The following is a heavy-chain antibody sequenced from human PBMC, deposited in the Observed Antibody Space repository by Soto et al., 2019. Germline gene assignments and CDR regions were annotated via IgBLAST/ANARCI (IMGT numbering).Heavy chain of an antibody. Sequence: GGSMRLSCAASGFTFTSYWMDWVRQVPGKGHERVANINPDGSQTYYVESLRGRFTLARDNAKNSLYLQINSLRAEDAAVYYCARDLKTNQLLVNWFDSLGQVTLVAVSS. J-gene: IGHJ5*01. CDR1: GFTFTSYW. CDR2: INPDGSQT. V-gene: IGHV3-7*03. D-gene: IGHD3-22*01. CDR3: ARDLKTNQLLVNWFDS.